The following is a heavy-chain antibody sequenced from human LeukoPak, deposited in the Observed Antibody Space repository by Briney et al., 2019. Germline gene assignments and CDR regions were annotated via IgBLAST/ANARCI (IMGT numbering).Heavy chain of an antibody. V-gene: IGHV3-21*01. CDR2: ISSSSSYI. J-gene: IGHJ4*02. CDR3: ARDRLGYFLS. CDR1: GFTFSSYS. Sequence: PGGSLRLSCAASGFTFSSYSMNWVRQAPGKGLEWFSSISSSSSYIYYADSVKGRFTISRANAENSVSPQMNSLRAEDTAVYYCARDRLGYFLSWGQGTLVTVSS. D-gene: IGHD3-16*01.